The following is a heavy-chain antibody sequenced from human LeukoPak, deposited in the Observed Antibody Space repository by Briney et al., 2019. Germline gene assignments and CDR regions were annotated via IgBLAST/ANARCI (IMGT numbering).Heavy chain of an antibody. Sequence: SETLSLTCTVSGGSISSSSYYWGWIRQPPGQGLEWIGSIYYSGSTPYNPSLKSRVTISVDTSKNQFSLKLSSVTAADAAVYYCARGTLYSGWSYYFDYWGQGSQVTVSS. V-gene: IGHV4-39*07. CDR3: ARGTLYSGWSYYFDY. D-gene: IGHD6-19*01. J-gene: IGHJ4*02. CDR2: IYYSGST. CDR1: GGSISSSSYY.